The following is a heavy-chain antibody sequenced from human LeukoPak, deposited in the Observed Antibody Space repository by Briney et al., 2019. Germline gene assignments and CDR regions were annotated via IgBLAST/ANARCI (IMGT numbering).Heavy chain of an antibody. V-gene: IGHV3-30*01. D-gene: IGHD2-2*01. CDR2: ISYDGIDK. CDR3: ARDRGFCSGTSCAYIYYYMDV. J-gene: IGHJ6*03. CDR1: GFTFSSHA. Sequence: GGSLRLSCAASGFTFSSHAIHWVRQAPGKGLEWVAAISYDGIDKLYAASVKGRFTISRDNVRNTLYLQMDSLRAEDTAVYFCARDRGFCSGTSCAYIYYYMDVWGQGTTVTVSS.